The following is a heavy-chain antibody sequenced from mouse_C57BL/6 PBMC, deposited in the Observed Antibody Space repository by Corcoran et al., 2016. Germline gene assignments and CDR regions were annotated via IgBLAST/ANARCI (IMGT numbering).Heavy chain of an antibody. Sequence: QIQLVQSGPELKKPGETVKISCKASGYTFTTYGMRWVKQSPGKGLKWMGWINTYSGVPTYADDFKGRFAFSLETSASTDYLQINNIKNEDTATYVCARENYIYWGQGTSVTVSS. V-gene: IGHV9-3*01. CDR2: INTYSGVP. J-gene: IGHJ4*01. CDR3: ARENYIY. CDR1: GYTFTTYG. D-gene: IGHD2-12*01.